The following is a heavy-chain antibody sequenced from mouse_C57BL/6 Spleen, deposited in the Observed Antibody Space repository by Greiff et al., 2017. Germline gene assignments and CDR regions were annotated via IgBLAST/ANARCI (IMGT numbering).Heavy chain of an antibody. CDR1: GYTFTSYW. Sequence: QVHVKQPGAELVRPGTSVKLSCKASGYTFTSYWMHWVKQRPGQGLEWIGVIDPSDSYTNYNQKFKGKATLTVDTSSSTAYMQLSSLTSEDSAVYYCARKAGYGYDDYAMDYWGQGTSVTVSS. CDR3: ARKAGYGYDDYAMDY. CDR2: IDPSDSYT. J-gene: IGHJ4*01. V-gene: IGHV1-59*01. D-gene: IGHD2-2*01.